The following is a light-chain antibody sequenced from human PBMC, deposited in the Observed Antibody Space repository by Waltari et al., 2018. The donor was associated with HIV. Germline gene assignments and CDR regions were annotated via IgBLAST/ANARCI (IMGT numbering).Light chain of an antibody. CDR2: GGY. V-gene: IGKV1-NL1*01. CDR3: HHYFSDPFT. CDR1: QDIGNS. Sequence: DIQMTQFPSSLSASVGDRVSICCRATQDIGNSVSWYQQRPGKVPKLLIYGGYIRHRGVASRFTGSGSGTEYTLTISSLQTEEFATYDCHHYFSDPFTCGGGTKVEI. J-gene: IGKJ4*01.